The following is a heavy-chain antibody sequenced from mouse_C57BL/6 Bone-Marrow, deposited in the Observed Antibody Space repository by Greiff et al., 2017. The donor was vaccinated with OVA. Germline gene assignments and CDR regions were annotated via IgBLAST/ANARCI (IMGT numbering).Heavy chain of an antibody. Sequence: EVQGVESGTVLARPGASVKMSCKTSGYTFTSYWMHWVKQRPGQGLEWIGAIYPGNSDTSYNQKFKGKAKLTAVTSASTAYMELSSLTNEDSAVYYCTRDDGYYLYWYFDVWGTGTTVTVSS. D-gene: IGHD2-3*01. CDR2: IYPGNSDT. V-gene: IGHV1-5*01. CDR1: GYTFTSYW. CDR3: TRDDGYYLYWYFDV. J-gene: IGHJ1*03.